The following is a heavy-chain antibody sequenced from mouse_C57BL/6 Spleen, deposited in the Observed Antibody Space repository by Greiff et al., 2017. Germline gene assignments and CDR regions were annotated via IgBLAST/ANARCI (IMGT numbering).Heavy chain of an antibody. CDR1: GFTFSSYA. CDR3: ARGGYYGRSPYYFDY. Sequence: EVKLMESGGGLVKPGGSLKLSCAASGFTFSSYAMSWVRQTPEKRLEWVATISDGGSYTYYPDNVKGRFTISRDNAKNNLYLQMSHLKSEDTAMYYCARGGYYGRSPYYFDYWGQGTTLTVSS. D-gene: IGHD1-1*01. CDR2: ISDGGSYT. J-gene: IGHJ2*01. V-gene: IGHV5-4*03.